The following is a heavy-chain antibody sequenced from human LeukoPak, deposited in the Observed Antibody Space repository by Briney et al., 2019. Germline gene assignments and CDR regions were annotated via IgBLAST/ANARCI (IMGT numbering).Heavy chain of an antibody. V-gene: IGHV3-33*01. CDR2: IWYDGSNK. CDR1: GFTFSSYG. CDR3: ARDFDTMIVVVISSRFDY. D-gene: IGHD3-22*01. Sequence: GGSLRLSCAASGFTFSSYGMHWVRQAPGKGLEWVAVIWYDGSNKYYADSVKGRFTISRDNSKNTLYLQMNSLRAEDTAVYYCARDFDTMIVVVISSRFDYWGQGTLVTVSS. J-gene: IGHJ4*02.